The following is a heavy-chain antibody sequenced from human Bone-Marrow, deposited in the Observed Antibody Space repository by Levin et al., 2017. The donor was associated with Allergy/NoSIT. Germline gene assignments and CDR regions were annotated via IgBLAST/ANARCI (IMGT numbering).Heavy chain of an antibody. CDR2: IYYSGST. D-gene: IGHD3-10*01. V-gene: IGHV4-31*03. Sequence: SETLSLTCTVSGGSISKGTYFWSWIRQHPGTGLEWIGYIYYSGSTYYNPSLKSRLTISVDTSRNQFSLKLSSVTAADTALYYCARAFYGSGAGYQYAMDVWGQGTTVTVSS. J-gene: IGHJ6*02. CDR1: GGSISKGTYF. CDR3: ARAFYGSGAGYQYAMDV.